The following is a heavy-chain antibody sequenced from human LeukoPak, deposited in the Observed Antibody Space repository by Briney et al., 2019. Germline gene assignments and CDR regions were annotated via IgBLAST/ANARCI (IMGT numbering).Heavy chain of an antibody. CDR1: GGSISSGGYY. V-gene: IGHV4-31*03. CDR3: ARGYQGGPYFDY. J-gene: IGHJ4*02. CDR2: IYYSGST. Sequence: PSQTLSLTCTVSGGSISSGGYYWSWIRQHPGKGLEWIGYIYYSGSTYYNPSLKSRVTISVDTSKNQFSLKLSSVTAADTAVYYCARGYQGGPYFDYWGQGTLVTVS. D-gene: IGHD2-2*01.